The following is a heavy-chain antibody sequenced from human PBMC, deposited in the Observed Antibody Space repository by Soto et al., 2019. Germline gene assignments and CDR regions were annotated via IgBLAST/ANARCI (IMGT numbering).Heavy chain of an antibody. D-gene: IGHD6-6*01. CDR3: VSAQLVHYSYFHYMDV. Sequence: QLQLVESGGGVVQPGRSLRLSCAASGFTFSTYGMHWVRQAPGKGLEWVAVISYDGNNKYYADSVKGRFTISRDNSKNTLYLQMNSLRPEDTAVYSKVSAQLVHYSYFHYMDVWGKGTTVTVSS. CDR1: GFTFSTYG. V-gene: IGHV3-30*03. J-gene: IGHJ6*03. CDR2: ISYDGNNK.